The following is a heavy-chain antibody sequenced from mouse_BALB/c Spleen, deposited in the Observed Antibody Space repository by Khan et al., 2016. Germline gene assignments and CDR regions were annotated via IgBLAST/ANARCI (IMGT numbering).Heavy chain of an antibody. Sequence: EVQLQESGPGLVKPSQSLSLTCTVTGYSITSDYAWNWIRQFPGNKLEWMGYISYSGSTSYNPSLKSRISITRDTSKNQFFLQLNSVTTEDTATYYYAISNKYGNSPAWFAYWGQGTLVTVSA. CDR3: AISNKYGNSPAWFAY. CDR2: ISYSGST. J-gene: IGHJ3*01. D-gene: IGHD1-1*01. CDR1: GYSITSDYA. V-gene: IGHV3-2*02.